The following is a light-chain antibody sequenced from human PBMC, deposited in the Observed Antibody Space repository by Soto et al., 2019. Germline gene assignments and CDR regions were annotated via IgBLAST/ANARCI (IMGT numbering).Light chain of an antibody. J-gene: IGLJ1*01. CDR1: SSDVGSYVY. V-gene: IGLV2-14*01. CDR3: CSYTTSRSYV. Sequence: QSALTQPASVSGSPGQSITISCSGTSSDVGSYVYVSWYQQHPGKAPKLMIYDVSNRPSGISYRFSASKSGNLASLTISGLQAEDEADYYCCSYTTSRSYVFGTGTKLTVL. CDR2: DVS.